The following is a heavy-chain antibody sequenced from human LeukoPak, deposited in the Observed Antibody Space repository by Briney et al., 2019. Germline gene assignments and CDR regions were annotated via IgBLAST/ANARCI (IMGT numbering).Heavy chain of an antibody. V-gene: IGHV1-69*04. CDR2: IIPIFGIA. D-gene: IGHD4-23*01. CDR3: ARTHDYGGNPGGYFDY. J-gene: IGHJ4*02. Sequence: SVKVSCKASGGTFSSYAISWVRQAPGQGLEWMGRIIPIFGIANYAQKFQGRVTITADKSTSTACMELSSLRSEDTAVYYCARTHDYGGNPGGYFDYWGQGTLVTVSS. CDR1: GGTFSSYA.